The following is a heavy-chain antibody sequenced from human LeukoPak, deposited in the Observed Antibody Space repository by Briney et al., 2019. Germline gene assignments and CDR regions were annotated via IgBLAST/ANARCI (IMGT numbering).Heavy chain of an antibody. CDR1: GFTFITYG. J-gene: IGHJ4*02. CDR3: AKAHTASLSRGYLDY. D-gene: IGHD3-16*01. V-gene: IGHV3-30*02. CDR2: IRYDGSKN. Sequence: GGSLRLSCVASGFTFITYGMHWVRQVPGMGLEWLAFIRYDGSKNSYADSVKGRFTISRDNSKNTLYLQMSSLRPEDTAVYYCAKAHTASLSRGYLDYWGQGTLVTVSS.